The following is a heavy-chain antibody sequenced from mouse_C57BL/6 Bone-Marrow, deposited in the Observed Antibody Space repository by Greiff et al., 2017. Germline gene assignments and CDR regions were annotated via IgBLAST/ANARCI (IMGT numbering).Heavy chain of an antibody. CDR3: ASMYWFYFDY. CDR1: GYTFTNYY. CDR2: IFPGSGGT. Sequence: QVQLQQSGPELVKPGASVKISCKASGYTFTNYYIHWVKQRPGQGLEWIGWIFPGSGGTNYNEKFKGKATFTVDKSSSTAYMVLSSLTSEDSAVYFCASMYWFYFDYWGQGTTVTVSS. J-gene: IGHJ2*01. V-gene: IGHV1-75*01. D-gene: IGHD2-2*01.